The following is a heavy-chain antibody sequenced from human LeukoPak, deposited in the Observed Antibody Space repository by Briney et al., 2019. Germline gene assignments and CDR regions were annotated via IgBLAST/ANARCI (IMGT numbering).Heavy chain of an antibody. J-gene: IGHJ2*01. Sequence: PGGSLRLSCTTSVFPFSRYSMNWVRQAPGKGLGWVSLIYSDGRTQYTDSVKGRFTISRANSNNTLSLQMNSLRAEDTAMYYCARTTDDILTLAQYFDLWGRGTLVTVSS. V-gene: IGHV3-53*01. D-gene: IGHD3-9*01. CDR1: VFPFSRYS. CDR3: ARTTDDILTLAQYFDL. CDR2: IYSDGRT.